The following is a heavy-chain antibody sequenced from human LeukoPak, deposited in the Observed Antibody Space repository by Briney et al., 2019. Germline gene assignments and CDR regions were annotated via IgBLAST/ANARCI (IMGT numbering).Heavy chain of an antibody. V-gene: IGHV3-30*19. CDR1: GFTFSNYD. CDR3: AGDIPHGSSGFNFQY. CDR2: ILYDGSKK. Sequence: GRSLRLSCAASGFTFSNYDMHWVRQAPGKGLEWVAIILYDGSKKYYAESVKGRFSVSRDNTKNTLYLQMDSLRADDTALYYCAGDIPHGSSGFNFQYWGQGTLVTVSS. J-gene: IGHJ1*01. D-gene: IGHD3-22*01.